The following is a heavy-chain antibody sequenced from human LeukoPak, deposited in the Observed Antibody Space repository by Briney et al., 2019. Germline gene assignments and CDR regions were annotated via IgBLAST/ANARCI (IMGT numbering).Heavy chain of an antibody. J-gene: IGHJ1*01. CDR1: GFTFSTYC. CDR2: IKSDGST. CDR3: ARAPCEIGGYYPEYFRH. Sequence: GGSLRLSCAASGFTFSTYCMHWVRQAPGKGLVRVSRIKSDGSTNYADSVKGRFTISRDNAKNTLSLQMNSLRPEDTGVYYCARAPCEIGGYYPEYFRHWGQGTLVTVSS. D-gene: IGHD3-3*01. V-gene: IGHV3-74*01.